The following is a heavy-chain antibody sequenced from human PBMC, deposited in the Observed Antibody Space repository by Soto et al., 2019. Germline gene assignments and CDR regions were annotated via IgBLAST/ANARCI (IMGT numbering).Heavy chain of an antibody. J-gene: IGHJ3*02. CDR2: ISYDGSNK. V-gene: IGHV3-30*18. D-gene: IGHD2-15*01. CDR1: GFTFSSYG. Sequence: GGSLRLSCAASGFTFSSYGMHWVRQAPGKGLEWVAVISYDGSNKYYADSVKGRFTISRDNSKNTLYLQMNSLRAEDTAVYYCAKGMVHIVVVVAATGPEDDAFDIWGQGTMVTVSS. CDR3: AKGMVHIVVVVAATGPEDDAFDI.